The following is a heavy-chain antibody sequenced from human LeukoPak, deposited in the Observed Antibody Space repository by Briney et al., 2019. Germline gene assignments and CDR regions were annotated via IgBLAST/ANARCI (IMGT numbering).Heavy chain of an antibody. J-gene: IGHJ4*02. CDR3: ARVDVVVIYPLV. V-gene: IGHV1-2*02. Sequence: ASVRVSCKASGYTFTGYYMHWVRQAPGQGLEWMGWINPNSGGTNYAQKFQGRVTMTRDTSISTAYMELSRLRSDDTAGYYCARVDVVVIYPLVWGQGTLVTVSS. CDR2: INPNSGGT. CDR1: GYTFTGYY. D-gene: IGHD2-21*01.